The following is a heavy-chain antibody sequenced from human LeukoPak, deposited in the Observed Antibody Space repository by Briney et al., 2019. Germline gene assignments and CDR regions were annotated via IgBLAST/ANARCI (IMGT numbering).Heavy chain of an antibody. CDR1: GFTFDDYG. D-gene: IGHD3-3*01. V-gene: IGHV3-20*04. Sequence: PGGSLRLSCAASGFTFDDYGMSWVRQAPGKGLEWVSGINWNGGSTGYADSVKGRFTISRDNSRNTLYLQMNSLRAEDTAVYYCAKSGSGFDGYYFDYWGQGTLVTVSS. CDR2: INWNGGST. CDR3: AKSGSGFDGYYFDY. J-gene: IGHJ4*02.